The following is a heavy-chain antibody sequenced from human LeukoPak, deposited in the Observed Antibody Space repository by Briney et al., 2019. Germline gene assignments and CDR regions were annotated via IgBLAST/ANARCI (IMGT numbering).Heavy chain of an antibody. CDR2: IWNDGSNK. J-gene: IGHJ4*02. CDR3: ARVVPDSWSSDY. CDR1: GFTFSTYG. Sequence: GGSLRLSCAASGFTFSTYGMHWVRQAPGKGLEWVAVIWNDGSNKYYADSVKGRFTISRDNSKNTLYLQMNSLRAEDTAVYYCARVVPDSWSSDYWGQGTLVTVSS. D-gene: IGHD6-13*01. V-gene: IGHV3-33*01.